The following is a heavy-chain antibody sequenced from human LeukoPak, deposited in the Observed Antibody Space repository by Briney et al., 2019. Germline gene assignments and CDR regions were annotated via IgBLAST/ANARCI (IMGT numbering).Heavy chain of an antibody. CDR2: IYSGGST. CDR1: GFTVSSNY. J-gene: IGHJ2*01. Sequence: GGSLRLPCAASGFTVSSNYMSWVRQAPGKGLEWVSVIYSGGSTYYADSVKGRFTISRDNSKNTLYLQMNSLRAEDTAVYYCARVTKDYYDSSGYSFSWYFDLWGRGTLVTVSS. D-gene: IGHD3-22*01. V-gene: IGHV3-53*01. CDR3: ARVTKDYYDSSGYSFSWYFDL.